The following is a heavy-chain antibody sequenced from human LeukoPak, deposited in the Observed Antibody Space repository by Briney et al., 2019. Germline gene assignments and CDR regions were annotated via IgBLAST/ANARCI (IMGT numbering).Heavy chain of an antibody. CDR2: ISYDGSNK. CDR1: GFTFSSYA. Sequence: GGSLRLSCAASGFTFSSYAMHWVRQAPGKGLEWVAVISYDGSNKYYADSVKGRFTISRDNSKNTLYLQMNSLRAEDTAVYYCARDREGGGPLTVSYYFDYWGQGTLVTVSS. CDR3: ARDREGGGPLTVSYYFDY. D-gene: IGHD4-23*01. J-gene: IGHJ4*02. V-gene: IGHV3-30-3*01.